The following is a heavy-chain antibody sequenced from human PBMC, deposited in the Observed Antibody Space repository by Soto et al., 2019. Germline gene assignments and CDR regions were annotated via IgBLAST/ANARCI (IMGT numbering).Heavy chain of an antibody. Sequence: ASVKVSCKVSGYTLAELSMHWVRQAPGKGLEWMGGFDPEDGETIYAQKFQGRVTMTEDTSTDTAYMELSSLRSEDTAVYYFATDLQGLETAIWGKGTMVTVSS. CDR3: ATDLQGLETAI. V-gene: IGHV1-24*01. J-gene: IGHJ3*02. CDR2: FDPEDGET. CDR1: GYTLAELS. D-gene: IGHD4-17*01.